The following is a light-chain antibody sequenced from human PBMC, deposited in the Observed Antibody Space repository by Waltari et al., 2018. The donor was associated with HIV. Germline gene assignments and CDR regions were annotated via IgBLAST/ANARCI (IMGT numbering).Light chain of an antibody. CDR3: QQYHTYPLT. J-gene: IGKJ4*01. Sequence: DIQMTQSPSSLSASVGDRVTMSCRARQSINRALAWYQQKSETAPKSLIYDASSFQSGVPSRFSGSVFGADCNLTIRALHPEDFATYYCQQYHTYPLTFGGGTRVEIK. CDR1: QSINRA. V-gene: IGKV1D-16*02. CDR2: DAS.